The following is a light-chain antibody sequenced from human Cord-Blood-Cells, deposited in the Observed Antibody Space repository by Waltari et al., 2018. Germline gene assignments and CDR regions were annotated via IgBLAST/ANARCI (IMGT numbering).Light chain of an antibody. CDR1: QSISSY. V-gene: IGKV1-39*01. CDR3: QQSYSTPYT. CDR2: AAS. Sequence: LQMTQSPSSLSASVGDRLTITCRASQSISSYLNWYQQKPGKAPKLRIYAASSLQSGVRSRCSGSGCGRDVTLSMSSLQPEEFATYYCQQSYSTPYTFGQGTKLEIK. J-gene: IGKJ2*01.